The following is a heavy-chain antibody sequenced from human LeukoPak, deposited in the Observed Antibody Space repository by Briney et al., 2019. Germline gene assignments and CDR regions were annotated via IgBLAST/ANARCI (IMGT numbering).Heavy chain of an antibody. CDR3: SRVKGTTMLNDF. CDR1: GFTFSSYY. CDR2: IDQDGSQK. V-gene: IGHV3-7*01. D-gene: IGHD3-10*01. J-gene: IGHJ4*02. Sequence: GGSLRLSCAASGFTFSSYYMSWVRQAPGKGLEWVANIDQDGSQKYYVDSMNGRFTISGDNAKNSLYLQMNSLRGEDTAVYYCSRVKGTTMLNDFWGQGTLVTVSS.